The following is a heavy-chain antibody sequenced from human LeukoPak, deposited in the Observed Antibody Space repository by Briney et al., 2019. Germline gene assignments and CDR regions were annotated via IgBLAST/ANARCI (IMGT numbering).Heavy chain of an antibody. CDR1: EFTFSSYS. CDR2: ITNSGNSK. CDR3: ARDYGDSFDY. Sequence: PGGSLRLSCAASEFTFSSYSMNWVRQAPGKGLEWVSYITNSGNSKSYADSVKGRFTISRDNTKNSLYLQMNGLRAEDTAVYYCARDYGDSFDYWGQGTLVTVSS. J-gene: IGHJ4*02. V-gene: IGHV3-48*01. D-gene: IGHD4-17*01.